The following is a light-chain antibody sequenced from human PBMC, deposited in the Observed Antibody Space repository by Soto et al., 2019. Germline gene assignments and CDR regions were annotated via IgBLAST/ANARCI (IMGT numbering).Light chain of an antibody. V-gene: IGLV2-23*01. Sequence: LTQPASVSGSPGQSITISCTGTSSDVGNYNLVSWYQQHPGKAPKLMIYEDSKRPSGVSNRFSGSKSGNTASLTISGLQAEDEADYYCCSYAASSTYVFGTGTKVTVL. CDR3: CSYAASSTYV. CDR1: SSDVGNYNL. CDR2: EDS. J-gene: IGLJ1*01.